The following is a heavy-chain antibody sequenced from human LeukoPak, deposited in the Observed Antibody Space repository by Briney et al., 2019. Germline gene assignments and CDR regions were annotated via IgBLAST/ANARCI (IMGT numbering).Heavy chain of an antibody. D-gene: IGHD3-10*01. Sequence: PGGSLRLSCAASGFTFSSYSMNWVRQAPGKGLEWVSYISSSSSTIYYADSVKGRFTISRDNAKNSLYLQMNSLRAEDTAVYYCAREKGSGSYPSLGYGMDVWGQGTTVTVSS. J-gene: IGHJ6*02. CDR3: AREKGSGSYPSLGYGMDV. CDR2: ISSSSSTI. CDR1: GFTFSSYS. V-gene: IGHV3-48*01.